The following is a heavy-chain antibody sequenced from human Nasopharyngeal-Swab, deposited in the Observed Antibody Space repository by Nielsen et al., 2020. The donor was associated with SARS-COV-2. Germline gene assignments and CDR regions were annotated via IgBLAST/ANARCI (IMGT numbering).Heavy chain of an antibody. D-gene: IGHD3-9*01. V-gene: IGHV3-74*01. CDR1: GFTFTDYW. CDR2: IDTGGSNT. CDR3: ARGCVLTGPTCNYYGMDV. J-gene: IGHJ6*02. Sequence: GESLKISCAASGFTFTDYWMHWVRQAPGKGLVWVSRIDTGGSNTYYADSVKGRFTISRDNAKNSLYLQMNSLRAEDTAVYYCARGCVLTGPTCNYYGMDVWGQGTTVTVSS.